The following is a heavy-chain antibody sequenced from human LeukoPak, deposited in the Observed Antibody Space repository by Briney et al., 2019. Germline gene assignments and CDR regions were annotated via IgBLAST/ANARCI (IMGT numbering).Heavy chain of an antibody. D-gene: IGHD3-3*01. CDR2: IYSGGST. J-gene: IGHJ3*02. CDR1: GFTVSSNY. V-gene: IGHV3-53*05. Sequence: GGSLRLSCAASGFTVSSNYMSWVRQAPGKGLEWVSVIYSGGSTYYADSVKGRFTISRDNSKSTLYLQMNSLRAEDTAVYYCAKPALYDFWSGSDAFDIWGQGTMVTVSS. CDR3: AKPALYDFWSGSDAFDI.